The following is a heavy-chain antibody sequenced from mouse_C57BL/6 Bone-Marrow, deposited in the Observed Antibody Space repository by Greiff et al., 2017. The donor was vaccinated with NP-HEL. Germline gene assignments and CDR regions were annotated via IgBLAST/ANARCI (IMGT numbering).Heavy chain of an antibody. CDR2: ILPGSGST. V-gene: IGHV1-9*01. CDR3: ARCDTTVVAPYYFDY. D-gene: IGHD1-1*01. CDR1: GYTFTGYW. J-gene: IGHJ2*01. Sequence: VQLQQPGAELMKPGASVKLSCKATGYTFTGYWIEWVKQRPGHGLEWIGEILPGSGSTNYNEKFKGKATFTADTSSITAYMQLSSLTTEDSAIYYCARCDTTVVAPYYFDYWGQGTTLTVSS.